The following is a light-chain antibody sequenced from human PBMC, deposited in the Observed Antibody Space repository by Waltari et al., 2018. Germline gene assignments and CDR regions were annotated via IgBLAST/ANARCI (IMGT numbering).Light chain of an antibody. Sequence: QLVLTQSPSASASLGASVKLTCTLSSGLSSNVIAWLQQQPEKDPGYLMKVTSDGSHSKGAGIPDRFSGSSSGAERYLTISSLQSEDEADYYCQTGGHGTWVFGGGTKLTVL. CDR2: VTSDGSH. J-gene: IGLJ3*02. CDR1: SGLSSNV. V-gene: IGLV4-69*01. CDR3: QTGGHGTWV.